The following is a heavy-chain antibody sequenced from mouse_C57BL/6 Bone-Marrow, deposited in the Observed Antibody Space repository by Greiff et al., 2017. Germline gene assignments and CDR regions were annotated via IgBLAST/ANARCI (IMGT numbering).Heavy chain of an antibody. Sequence: QVQLQQSGAELAKPGASVKLSCKASGYTFTSYWMHWVKQRPGQGLEWIGYINPSSGYTKYNPKFKDKATLTADKSSGTAYMQLSSLTYEDSAVCYCARWNYYGTDYWGQGTTLTVSS. D-gene: IGHD2-1*01. CDR1: GYTFTSYW. CDR3: ARWNYYGTDY. J-gene: IGHJ2*01. CDR2: INPSSGYT. V-gene: IGHV1-7*01.